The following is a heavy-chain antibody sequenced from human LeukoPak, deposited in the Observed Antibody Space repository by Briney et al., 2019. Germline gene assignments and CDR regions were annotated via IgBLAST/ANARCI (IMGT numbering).Heavy chain of an antibody. D-gene: IGHD3-10*01. Sequence: GGSLRLSCAASGFTFSSYEMTWVRQAPGKGLEWVSHIFVSGNTAYYADSVKGRFTISRDDAKNSLYLQMNSLRAEDMAVYYCARDLRGRGWYFDLWGRGTLVTVSS. J-gene: IGHJ2*01. CDR3: ARDLRGRGWYFDL. CDR1: GFTFSSYE. V-gene: IGHV3-48*03. CDR2: IFVSGNTA.